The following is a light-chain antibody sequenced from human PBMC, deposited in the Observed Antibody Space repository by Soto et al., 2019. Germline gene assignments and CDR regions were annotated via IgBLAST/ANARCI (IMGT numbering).Light chain of an antibody. Sequence: QSAVTQPRSVSGSPGQSVTISCTGTSSAVGTYDFVSWYQQHPGKAPRLMIFDVSERPSGVPDRFSGSKSGNTASLTISGLQAEDEADYFCCLYAVTFYVFGTGTKLTVL. J-gene: IGLJ1*01. CDR2: DVS. CDR3: CLYAVTFYV. V-gene: IGLV2-11*01. CDR1: SSAVGTYDF.